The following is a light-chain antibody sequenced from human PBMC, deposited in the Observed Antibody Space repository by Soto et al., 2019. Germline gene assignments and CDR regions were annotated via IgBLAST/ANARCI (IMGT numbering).Light chain of an antibody. V-gene: IGLV2-14*03. Sequence: QSALTQPASVSGSPGQSITISCTGTSSDVGAYNYVSWYQHHPGKAPKLLIYDVSNRPSGVSNRFSGSKSGSTASLTISGLQAEDEADYHCSSYAGSSTVVFGGGTKVTVL. CDR3: SSYAGSSTVV. CDR2: DVS. CDR1: SSDVGAYNY. J-gene: IGLJ2*01.